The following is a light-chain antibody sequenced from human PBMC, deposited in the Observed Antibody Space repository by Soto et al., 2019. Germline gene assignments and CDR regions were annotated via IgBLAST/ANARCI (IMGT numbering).Light chain of an antibody. CDR3: QQYGRSPTWT. CDR1: QTISGTY. J-gene: IGKJ1*01. V-gene: IGKV3-20*01. Sequence: IVFTQSPGTPSLSPGERATLSCRASQTISGTYLAWYQQKPGQAPRLVIYSSSSRAAGVSDRFSGSGSGTDFSLTISRLEPEDFAMYYCQQYGRSPTWTFGQGTSGYQT. CDR2: SSS.